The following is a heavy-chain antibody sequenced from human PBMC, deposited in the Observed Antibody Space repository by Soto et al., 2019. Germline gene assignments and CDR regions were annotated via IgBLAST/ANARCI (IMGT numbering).Heavy chain of an antibody. Sequence: QVQLVQSGAEVKKPGSSVKVSCKASGGTFSSYTISRVRQAPGQGLEWMGRIIPILGIANYAQKFQGRVTITADKSTSTAYMELSSLRSEDTAVYYCARRRYGDADAFDIWGQGTMVTVSS. CDR3: ARRRYGDADAFDI. CDR2: IIPILGIA. V-gene: IGHV1-69*02. D-gene: IGHD4-17*01. CDR1: GGTFSSYT. J-gene: IGHJ3*02.